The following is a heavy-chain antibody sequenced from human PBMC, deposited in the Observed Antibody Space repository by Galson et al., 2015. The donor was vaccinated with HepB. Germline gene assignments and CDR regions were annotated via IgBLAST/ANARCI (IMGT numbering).Heavy chain of an antibody. V-gene: IGHV3-21*01. CDR2: ISSSSDYI. CDR1: GFTFYDYT. CDR3: ATLYCSGGSCHSGYYYYGMDV. Sequence: LRLSCAASGFTFYDYTMNWVRQAPGKGLEWVSSISSSSDYIYYADSMKGRFTISRDNAKNSLYLQMNSLRAEDTAVYYCATLYCSGGSCHSGYYYYGMDVWGQGTTVSVSS. J-gene: IGHJ6*02. D-gene: IGHD2-15*01.